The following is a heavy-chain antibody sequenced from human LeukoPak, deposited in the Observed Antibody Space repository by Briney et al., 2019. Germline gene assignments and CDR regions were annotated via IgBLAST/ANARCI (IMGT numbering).Heavy chain of an antibody. CDR1: GGSFSGYY. CDR3: ARSTAMVSYFDY. Sequence: SETLSLTCAVYGGSFSGYYWSWIRQPPGKGLEWIGYIYYSGSTNYNPSLKSRVTISVDTSKNQFSLKLSSVTAADTAVYYCARSTAMVSYFDYWGQGTLVTVSS. J-gene: IGHJ4*02. V-gene: IGHV4-59*01. D-gene: IGHD5-18*01. CDR2: IYYSGST.